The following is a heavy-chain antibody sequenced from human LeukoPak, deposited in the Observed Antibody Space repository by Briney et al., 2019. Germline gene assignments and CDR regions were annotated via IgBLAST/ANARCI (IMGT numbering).Heavy chain of an antibody. V-gene: IGHV4-30-4*07. Sequence: KPSQTLSLTCAVSGGSISSGGYSWSWIRQPPGKGLEWIGYIYNRGSTKYNPSLKSRVTISVDTSSNQFSLKLSSVTAADTAVYYCARRDGYSYGDIWGDWFDSWGQGTLVSVSS. D-gene: IGHD5-18*01. CDR3: ARRDGYSYGDIWGDWFDS. CDR2: IYNRGST. J-gene: IGHJ5*01. CDR1: GGSISSGGYS.